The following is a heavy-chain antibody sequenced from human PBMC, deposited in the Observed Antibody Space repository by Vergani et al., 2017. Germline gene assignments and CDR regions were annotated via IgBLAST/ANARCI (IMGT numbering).Heavy chain of an antibody. V-gene: IGHV4-34*01. D-gene: IGHD1-26*01. Sequence: QVQLQQWGAGLLKPSETLSLTCAVYGGSFSGYYWSWIRQPPGKGLEWIGEINHSGSTNYNPSLKSRVTISVDTSKNQFSLKLSSVTAADTAVYYCARGQLRDLAKWELRGMDVWGQGTTVTVSS. CDR1: GGSFSGYY. CDR2: INHSGST. J-gene: IGHJ6*02. CDR3: ARGQLRDLAKWELRGMDV.